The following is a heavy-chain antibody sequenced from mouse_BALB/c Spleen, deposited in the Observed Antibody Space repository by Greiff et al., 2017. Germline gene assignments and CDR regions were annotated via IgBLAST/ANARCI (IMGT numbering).Heavy chain of an antibody. V-gene: IGHV5-9*03. CDR2: ISSGGGNT. Sequence: DVMLVESGGGLVKPGGSLKLSCAASGFTFSSYTMSWVRQTPEKRLEWVATISSGGGNTYYPDSVKGRFTISRDNAKNNLYLQMSSLRSEDTALYYCARGIYYDYDGFAYWGQGTLVTVSA. J-gene: IGHJ3*01. CDR3: ARGIYYDYDGFAY. CDR1: GFTFSSYT. D-gene: IGHD2-4*01.